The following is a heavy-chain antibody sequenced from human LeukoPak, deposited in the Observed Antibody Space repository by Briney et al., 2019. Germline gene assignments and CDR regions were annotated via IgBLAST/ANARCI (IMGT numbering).Heavy chain of an antibody. CDR1: GFTISNYW. CDR3: ARDEATMVRGHDY. D-gene: IGHD3-10*01. CDR2: IKQDGRES. Sequence: GGSLRLSCAASGFTISNYWVSWVRQAPGKGLEWLANIKQDGRESYYVDSVKGRFTISRDNGKNSLYLQMNSLRADDTAVYFCARDEATMVRGHDYWGQGTLVTVSS. J-gene: IGHJ4*02. V-gene: IGHV3-7*01.